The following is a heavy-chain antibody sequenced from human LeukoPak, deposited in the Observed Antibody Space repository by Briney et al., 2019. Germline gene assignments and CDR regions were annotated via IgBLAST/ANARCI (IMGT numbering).Heavy chain of an antibody. CDR1: GGPFYRYY. CDR2: INHSGST. V-gene: IGHV4-34*01. Sequence: SEILSLTLSVYGGPFYRYYWSWIRQPPGKGLELVGEINHSGSTKYNPSLKRRVTISVDTSKNQFSLKLSSVTAADTAVYYCARATGLYYDYVWGSYRSPYYFDYWGRRTLVTVSS. D-gene: IGHD3-16*02. J-gene: IGHJ4*02. CDR3: ARATGLYYDYVWGSYRSPYYFDY.